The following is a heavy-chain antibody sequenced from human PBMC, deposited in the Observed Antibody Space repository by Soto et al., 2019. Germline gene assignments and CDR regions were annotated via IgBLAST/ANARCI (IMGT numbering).Heavy chain of an antibody. CDR1: GGSISSSNW. CDR3: VRDLGYGGYGGY. CDR2: IYHSGST. J-gene: IGHJ4*02. Sequence: QVQLQESGPGLVKPSGTLSLTCAVSGGSISSSNWWSWVRQPPGKGLEWIGEIYHSGSTNYNPSLRGRVSIPLDATKKHSTLKLSSVTAADTAVHYCVRDLGYGGYGGYGGRGDMVTVST. D-gene: IGHD5-12*01. V-gene: IGHV4-4*02.